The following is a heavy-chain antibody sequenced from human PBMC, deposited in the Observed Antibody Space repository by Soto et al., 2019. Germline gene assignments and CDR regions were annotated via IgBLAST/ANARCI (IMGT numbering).Heavy chain of an antibody. V-gene: IGHV3-7*01. CDR3: SRESTYLRHSDA. Sequence: QAGGSLRLSFAASGFTFRDSWMGWVRQAPGRGLEWVANIKQDGSQTPYAASVRGRFAISRDNSKDTLYLHMRGLKVEDTAVYFCSRESTYLRHSDARGQGTMVTVSS. J-gene: IGHJ5*02. CDR1: GFTFRDSW. CDR2: IKQDGSQT. D-gene: IGHD3-9*01.